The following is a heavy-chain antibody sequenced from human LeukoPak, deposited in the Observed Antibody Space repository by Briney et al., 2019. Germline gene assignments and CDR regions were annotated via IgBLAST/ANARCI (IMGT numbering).Heavy chain of an antibody. J-gene: IGHJ4*02. D-gene: IGHD1-26*01. CDR3: SKLVGATMTIDY. CDR1: GFTFSAYV. V-gene: IGHV3-23*01. CDR2: ISTSGDNT. Sequence: GGSLRLSCVASGFTFSAYVLTWVRQAPGKGPEWVSSISTSGDNTYYADSVKGRFMISRDNSNNTLYLQMNSLRGEDTAVYFCSKLVGATMTIDYWGQGTLVTVSS.